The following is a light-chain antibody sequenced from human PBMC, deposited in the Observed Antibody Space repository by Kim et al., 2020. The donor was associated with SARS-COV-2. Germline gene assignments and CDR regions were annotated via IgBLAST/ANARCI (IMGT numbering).Light chain of an antibody. CDR3: QQYSDTYLT. CDR2: KSC. CDR1: KSISRW. Sequence: AAVGDSVTITRRANKSISRWLACYQQKPGKAPKLLLSKSCTLESGLPSRCSGRGSGTQFTLTISSLQPDVFATYCCQQYSDTYLTFGQGTKVDIK. J-gene: IGKJ1*01. V-gene: IGKV1-5*03.